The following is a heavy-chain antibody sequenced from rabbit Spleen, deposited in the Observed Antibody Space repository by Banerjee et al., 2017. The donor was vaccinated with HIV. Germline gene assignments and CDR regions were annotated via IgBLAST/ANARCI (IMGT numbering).Heavy chain of an antibody. CDR1: GFSFSFNND. CDR2: VYVGSSGNA. J-gene: IGHJ3*01. Sequence: QEQLEESGGGLVKPEGSLTLTCKASGFSFSFNNDMCWVRQAPGKGLEWIACVYVGSSGNAYSASWTRGQFPISKSTSTTVTLQMNMLRPADAATYFYLRDAGSSNGAYGMDLWGQGTLVTVS. D-gene: IGHD7-1*01. V-gene: IGHV1S45*01. CDR3: LRDAGSSNGAYGMDL.